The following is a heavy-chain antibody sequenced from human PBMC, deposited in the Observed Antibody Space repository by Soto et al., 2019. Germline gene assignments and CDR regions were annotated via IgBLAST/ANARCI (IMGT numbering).Heavy chain of an antibody. Sequence: GGSLRLSCAASGFTFSSYWMSWVRQAPGKGLEWVANIKQDGSEKYYADSVKGRFTISRDNAKNSLCLQMNSLRAEDTAVYYCARDQDITTAVVAFDIWGQGTMLTVSS. V-gene: IGHV3-7*01. CDR2: IKQDGSEK. D-gene: IGHD3-3*01. CDR1: GFTFSSYW. J-gene: IGHJ3*02. CDR3: ARDQDITTAVVAFDI.